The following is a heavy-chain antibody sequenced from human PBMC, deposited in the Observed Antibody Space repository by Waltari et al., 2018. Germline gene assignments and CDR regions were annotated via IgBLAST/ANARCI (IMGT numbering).Heavy chain of an antibody. V-gene: IGHV1-8*02. Sequence: QVQLVQSGAEVKKPGSSVKVSCKASGGTFSSYAINWVRQATGQGLEWMGWMNPNSGNTGYAQKFQGRVTMTRNTSISTAYMELSSLRSEDTAVYYCARGGIAVAPHFDYWGQGTLVTVSS. D-gene: IGHD6-19*01. CDR3: ARGGIAVAPHFDY. CDR1: GGTFSSYA. J-gene: IGHJ4*02. CDR2: MNPNSGNT.